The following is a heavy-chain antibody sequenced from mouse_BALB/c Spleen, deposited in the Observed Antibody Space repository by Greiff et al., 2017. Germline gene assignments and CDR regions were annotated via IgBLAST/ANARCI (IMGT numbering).Heavy chain of an antibody. D-gene: IGHD3-2*01. CDR2: IRLKSNNYAT. CDR1: GFTFSNYW. J-gene: IGHJ3*01. Sequence: EVKLMESGGGLVQPGGSMKLSCVASGFTFSNYWMNWVRQSPEKGLEWVAEIRLKSNNYATHYAESVKGRFTISRDDSKSSVYLQMNNLRAEDTGIYYCTRDSSGLGAYWGQGTLVTVSA. CDR3: TRDSSGLGAY. V-gene: IGHV6-6*02.